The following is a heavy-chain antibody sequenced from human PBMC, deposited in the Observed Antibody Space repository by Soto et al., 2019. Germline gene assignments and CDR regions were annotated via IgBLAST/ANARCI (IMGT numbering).Heavy chain of an antibody. D-gene: IGHD3-10*01. CDR1: GDTFKNCV. CDR2: IIPLFGTT. J-gene: IGHJ6*02. Sequence: QVQVVQSGVEVRRPGSSVKVSCKASGDTFKNCVISWVRQAPGQGLEWMGGIIPLFGTTDFAQRFQGRLTSTTDESTTTAYMGLSRLRSEDTATYCCAAELGFGKLSVVWGQGTTVIVSS. V-gene: IGHV1-69*01. CDR3: AAELGFGKLSVV.